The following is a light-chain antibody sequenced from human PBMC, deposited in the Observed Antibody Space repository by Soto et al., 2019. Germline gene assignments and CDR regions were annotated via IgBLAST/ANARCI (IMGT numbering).Light chain of an antibody. CDR2: GAS. Sequence: EIVLTQSPGFLSLSPGERATLSCRASQSVDSSFFAWYQQKPGQAPRLLIYGASKRATGIPDRFSGSGSGPDFTLTISRLEPDDFAVYYCQQYVSSVTFGQGTKVEIK. V-gene: IGKV3-20*01. J-gene: IGKJ1*01. CDR1: QSVDSSF. CDR3: QQYVSSVT.